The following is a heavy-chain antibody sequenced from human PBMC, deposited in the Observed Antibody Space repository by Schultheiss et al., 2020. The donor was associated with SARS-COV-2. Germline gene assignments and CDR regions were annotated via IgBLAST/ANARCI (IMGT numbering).Heavy chain of an antibody. D-gene: IGHD6-13*01. CDR2: IKSKTDGGTT. V-gene: IGHV3-15*01. Sequence: GGSLRLSCAASGFTFSSYAMSWVRQAPGKGLEWVGRIKSKTDGGTTDYAAPVKGRFTISRDDSKNTLYLQMNSLKTEDTAVYYCTTDTITYSSSWYVYYGMDVWGQGTTVTVSS. J-gene: IGHJ6*02. CDR1: GFTFSSYA. CDR3: TTDTITYSSSWYVYYGMDV.